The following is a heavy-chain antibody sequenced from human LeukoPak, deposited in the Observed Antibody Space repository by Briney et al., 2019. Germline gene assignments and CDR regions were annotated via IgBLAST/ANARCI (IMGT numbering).Heavy chain of an antibody. CDR1: GGSISSSSYY. D-gene: IGHD3-3*01. J-gene: IGHJ5*02. Sequence: PSETLSLTCTVSGGSISSSSYYWGWIRQPPGKGLEWIVSIYYSGSTYYNPSLKSRVTISVDTSKNQFSLKLSSVTAADTAVYYCARKRGSITIFGVVSNWFDPWGQGTLVTVSS. CDR2: IYYSGST. CDR3: ARKRGSITIFGVVSNWFDP. V-gene: IGHV4-39*01.